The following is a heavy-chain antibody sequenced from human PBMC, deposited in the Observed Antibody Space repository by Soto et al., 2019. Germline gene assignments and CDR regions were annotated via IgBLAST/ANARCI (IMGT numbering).Heavy chain of an antibody. CDR1: GDSIRGGGHY. Sequence: QVQLQESGPGLVKPSQTLSLTCSVSGDSIRGGGHYWNWIRQFPGKVLEWIGYVYHSGSTHYNPSRRGRLTISIDTSRNQFSRRLISVTAADTALYYCARDTGLAPTVWGYWGHGTQVTVSS. D-gene: IGHD7-27*01. CDR3: ARDTGLAPTVWGY. CDR2: VYHSGST. J-gene: IGHJ4*03. V-gene: IGHV4-31*03.